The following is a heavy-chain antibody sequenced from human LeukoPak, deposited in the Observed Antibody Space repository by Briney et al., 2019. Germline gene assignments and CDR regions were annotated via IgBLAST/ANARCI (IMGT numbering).Heavy chain of an antibody. CDR1: GGSFSGYC. J-gene: IGHJ4*02. V-gene: IGHV4-34*01. CDR3: ARASTIVVVTRVFDY. D-gene: IGHD3-22*01. CDR2: INHSGST. Sequence: SETLSLTCAVYGGSFSGYCWSWIRQPPGKGLEWIGEINHSGSTNYNPSLKSRVTISVDTSKNQFSLKLSSVTAADTAVYYCARASTIVVVTRVFDYWGQGTLVTVSS.